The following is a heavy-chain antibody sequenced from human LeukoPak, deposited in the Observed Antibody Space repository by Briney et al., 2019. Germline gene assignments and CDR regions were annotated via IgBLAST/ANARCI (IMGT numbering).Heavy chain of an antibody. V-gene: IGHV4-34*01. J-gene: IGHJ3*02. CDR1: GGSFSGYY. Sequence: SETLSLTCAVYGGSFSGYYWSWIRQPPGKGLEWIGEINHSGSTNYNPSLKSRVTISVDTSKNQFSLKLSSVTAADTAVYYCARGDAFDIWGQGTMVTASS. CDR2: INHSGST. CDR3: ARGDAFDI.